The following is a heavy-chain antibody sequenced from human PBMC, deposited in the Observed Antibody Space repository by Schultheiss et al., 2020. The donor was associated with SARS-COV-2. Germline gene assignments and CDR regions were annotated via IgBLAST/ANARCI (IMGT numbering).Heavy chain of an antibody. V-gene: IGHV4-59*12. D-gene: IGHD3-16*01. CDR2: IYYSGST. CDR3: SARWGTGASPGYFDY. CDR1: GGSISSYY. Sequence: SETLSLTCTVSGGSISSYYWSWIRQPPGKGLEWIGYIYYSGSTNYNPSLKSRVTISVDTSKNQFSLKLSSVTAADTAVYYCSARWGTGASPGYFDYWGQGTLVTVSS. J-gene: IGHJ4*02.